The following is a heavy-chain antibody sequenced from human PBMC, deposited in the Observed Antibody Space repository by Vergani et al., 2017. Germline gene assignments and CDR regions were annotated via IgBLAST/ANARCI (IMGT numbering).Heavy chain of an antibody. Sequence: QLQLQESGSGLVKPSQTLSLTCAVSGGSISSGGYSWSWIRQPPGKGLEWIGYIYHSGSTYYNPSLKSRVTISVDTSKNQFSLKLSSVTAADTAVYYCARDWLDDYDFHRRYYYGMDVWGQGTTVTVSS. J-gene: IGHJ6*02. CDR1: GGSISSGGYS. CDR3: ARDWLDDYDFHRRYYYGMDV. D-gene: IGHD3-3*01. V-gene: IGHV4-30-2*01. CDR2: IYHSGST.